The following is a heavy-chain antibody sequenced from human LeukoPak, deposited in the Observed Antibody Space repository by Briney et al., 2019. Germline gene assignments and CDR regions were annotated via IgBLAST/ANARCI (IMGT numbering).Heavy chain of an antibody. V-gene: IGHV4-4*07. J-gene: IGHJ4*02. CDR2: IYTSGST. D-gene: IGHD3-16*02. Sequence: SETLSLTCTVSGGSISTYYWSRIRQPAGKGLEWIGRIYTSGSTNYNPSLKSRVTMSVDTSKNQFSLKLSSVTAADTAVYYCARHGSYRPTYFDYWGQGTLVTVSS. CDR1: GGSISTYY. CDR3: ARHGSYRPTYFDY.